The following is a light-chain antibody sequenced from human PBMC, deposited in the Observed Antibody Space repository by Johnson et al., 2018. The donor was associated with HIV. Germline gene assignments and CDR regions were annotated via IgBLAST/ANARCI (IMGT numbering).Light chain of an antibody. Sequence: QSVLTQPPSVSAAPGQKVTISCSGSSSNIGNNYVSWYQQLPGTAPKLLIYDNNKRPSGIPDRFSGSKSGTSATLGITGLQTGDEADYYCGTWDSSLSRYVLDTGTKVTVL. CDR3: GTWDSSLSRYV. J-gene: IGLJ1*01. CDR2: DNN. V-gene: IGLV1-51*01. CDR1: SSNIGNNY.